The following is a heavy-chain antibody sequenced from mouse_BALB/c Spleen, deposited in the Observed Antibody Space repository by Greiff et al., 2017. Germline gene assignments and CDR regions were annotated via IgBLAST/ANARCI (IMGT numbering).Heavy chain of an antibody. D-gene: IGHD2-3*01. Sequence: QVQLQQSGAELMKPGASVKISCKATGYTFSSYWIEWVKQRPGHGLEWIGEILPGSGSTNYNEKFKGKATFTADTSSNTAYMQLSSLTSEDSAVYYCARGDDGYLEGEMDYWGQGTSVTVSS. V-gene: IGHV1-9*01. J-gene: IGHJ4*01. CDR1: GYTFSSYW. CDR2: ILPGSGST. CDR3: ARGDDGYLEGEMDY.